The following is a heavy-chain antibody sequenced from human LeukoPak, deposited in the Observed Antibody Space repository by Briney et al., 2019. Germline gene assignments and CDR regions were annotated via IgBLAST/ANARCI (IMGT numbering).Heavy chain of an antibody. V-gene: IGHV4-61*08. D-gene: IGHD6-19*01. Sequence: SETLSLTCTVSGGSISSGDYYWSWIRQPPGKGLEWIGYIYYSGSTSYNPSLKSRVTMSVDTSKNQISLNLSSVTAADTAVYYCARVSSGWYGWYFDLWGRGTLVTVSS. CDR3: ARVSSGWYGWYFDL. J-gene: IGHJ2*01. CDR1: GGSISSGDYY. CDR2: IYYSGST.